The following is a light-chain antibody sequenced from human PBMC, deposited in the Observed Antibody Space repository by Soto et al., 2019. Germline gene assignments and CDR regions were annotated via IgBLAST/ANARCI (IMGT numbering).Light chain of an antibody. CDR2: TAS. CDR3: QQSHSPPWT. V-gene: IGKV1-39*01. CDR1: QNIANY. J-gene: IGKJ1*01. Sequence: DTLMTQSPSSLSASVGDRVTITCRASQNIANYLTWYQQGPGKAPKLLVFTASNLQTGVPSRFSGSGSGADFTLTITNLQPEDFGIYYCQQSHSPPWTFGQGTKV.